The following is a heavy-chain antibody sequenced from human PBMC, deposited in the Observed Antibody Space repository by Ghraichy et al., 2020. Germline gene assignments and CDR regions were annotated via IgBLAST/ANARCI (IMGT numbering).Heavy chain of an antibody. V-gene: IGHV3-7*03. J-gene: IGHJ4*02. Sequence: GESLNISCAASGFTFSSYWMSWVRQAPGKGLEWVANIKQDGSEKYYVDSVKGRFTISRDNAKNSLYLQMNSLRAEDTAVYYCARDLGRSGWQAAHYWGQGTLVTVSS. CDR3: ARDLGRSGWQAAHY. CDR1: GFTFSSYW. D-gene: IGHD6-19*01. CDR2: IKQDGSEK.